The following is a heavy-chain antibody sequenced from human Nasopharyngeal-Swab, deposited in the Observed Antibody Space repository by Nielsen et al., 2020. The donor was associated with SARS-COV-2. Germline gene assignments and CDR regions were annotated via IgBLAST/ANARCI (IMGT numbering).Heavy chain of an antibody. V-gene: IGHV3-48*02. CDR1: GFTFSSYS. CDR3: ARDQGQRYYYDRSGLFDY. D-gene: IGHD3-22*01. J-gene: IGHJ4*02. Sequence: GEPLKISCAASGFTFSSYSMNWVRQAPGKGLEWVSYISSSSSTIYYADSVKGRFTISRDNAKNSLYLQMNSLRDEDTAVYYCARDQGQRYYYDRSGLFDYWGQGTLVTVSS. CDR2: ISSSSSTI.